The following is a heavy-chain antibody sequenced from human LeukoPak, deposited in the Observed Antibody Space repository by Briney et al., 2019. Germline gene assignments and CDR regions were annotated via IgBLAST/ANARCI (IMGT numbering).Heavy chain of an antibody. CDR1: GFTFSNYW. CDR3: ARDRLTVFGVITYYFDS. D-gene: IGHD3-3*01. V-gene: IGHV3-30*03. Sequence: GGSLRLSCAASGFTFSNYWMSWVRQAPGKGLEWVAVTSHDGTKESYADSVKGRFTISRDNSKNTLYLQMNRLGEEDTALYYCARDRLTVFGVITYYFDSWGQGTLVTVSS. CDR2: TSHDGTKE. J-gene: IGHJ4*02.